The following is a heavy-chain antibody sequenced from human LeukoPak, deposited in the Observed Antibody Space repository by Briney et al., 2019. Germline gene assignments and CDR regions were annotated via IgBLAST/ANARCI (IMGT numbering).Heavy chain of an antibody. CDR2: ISSSSSYI. V-gene: IGHV3-21*01. D-gene: IGHD6-13*01. J-gene: IGHJ4*02. CDR3: ARLGIITAAGSNDY. CDR1: GLTFSSYS. Sequence: GGSLRLSCAASGLTFSSYSMNWVRQAPGKGLEWVSSISSSSSYIYYADSVKGRFTISRDNAKNSLYLQMNSLRAEDTAVYYCARLGIITAAGSNDYWGQGTLVTVSS.